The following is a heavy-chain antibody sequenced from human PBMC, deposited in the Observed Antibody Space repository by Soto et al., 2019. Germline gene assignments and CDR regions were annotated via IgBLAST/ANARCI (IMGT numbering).Heavy chain of an antibody. CDR2: MNLNSGNT. D-gene: IGHD3-10*01. CDR1: GYTFTSYD. CDR3: ARRGYYGSGSRIYAFDI. V-gene: IGHV1-8*01. J-gene: IGHJ3*02. Sequence: GASVKVSCKASGYTFTSYDINWVRQATGQGLEWMGWMNLNSGNTGFAQKFQGRVTMTRNTSISTAYMELSSLRSEDTAVYYCARRGYYGSGSRIYAFDIWGQGTMVTVSS.